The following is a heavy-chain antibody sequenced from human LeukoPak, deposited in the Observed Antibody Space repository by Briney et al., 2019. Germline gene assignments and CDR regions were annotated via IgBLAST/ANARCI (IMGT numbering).Heavy chain of an antibody. V-gene: IGHV4-34*01. CDR3: AGGRYAEADY. CDR2: INHSGST. CDR1: GGSFSGCY. D-gene: IGHD3-9*01. J-gene: IGHJ4*02. Sequence: SETLSLTCAVYGGSFSGCYWSWIRQPPGKGLEWIGEINHSGSTNYNPSLKSRVTISVDTSKNQFSLKLSSVTAADTAVYYCAGGRYAEADYWGQGTLVTVSS.